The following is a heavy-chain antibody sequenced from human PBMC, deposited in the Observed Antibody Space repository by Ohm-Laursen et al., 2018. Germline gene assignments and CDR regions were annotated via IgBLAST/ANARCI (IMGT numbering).Heavy chain of an antibody. CDR1: GFTLSDYG. J-gene: IGHJ4*02. Sequence: SLRLSCTAAGFTLSDYGMHWGRPAPGKGLPWGGLIWNDGTTKNFADSVKGRFTISRDNSKNTVYLEMNSLRAEDTAVYYCARDRRDGYNNPLWFWGQGALVTVSS. CDR3: ARDRRDGYNNPLWF. D-gene: IGHD5-24*01. V-gene: IGHV3-33*01. CDR2: IWNDGTTK.